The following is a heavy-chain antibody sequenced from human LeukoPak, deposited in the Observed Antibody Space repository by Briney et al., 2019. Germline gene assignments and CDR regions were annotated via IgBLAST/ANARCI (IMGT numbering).Heavy chain of an antibody. J-gene: IGHJ6*03. V-gene: IGHV4-39*01. CDR3: ARLRLVAAAEGIGYYYYMDV. CDR1: GRFISSWSYY. D-gene: IGHD6-13*01. CDR2: IYYSGRP. Sequence: PSETLSLTCTVSGRFISSWSYYWGWIRQPPGKGLEWIGTIYYSGRPYYNPSLKTRVPISVDMSKNQFSLKLSSVTAADTAVYYCARLRLVAAAEGIGYYYYMDVWGKGTTVTVSS.